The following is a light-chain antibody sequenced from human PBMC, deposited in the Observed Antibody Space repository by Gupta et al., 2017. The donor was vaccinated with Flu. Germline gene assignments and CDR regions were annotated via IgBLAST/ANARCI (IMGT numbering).Light chain of an antibody. CDR1: QTISHY. CDR3: QQSSHPPYI. J-gene: IGKJ2*01. CDR2: YAS. Sequence: DIQMSQSPSSLSASVGDRVTITCRASQTISHYLNWYQQKAGKAPKLLISYASTLQKGVPSRFSGSGSETDFTLTITNLQPEDVATYYCQQSSHPPYIFGQGTTLDIK. V-gene: IGKV1-39*01.